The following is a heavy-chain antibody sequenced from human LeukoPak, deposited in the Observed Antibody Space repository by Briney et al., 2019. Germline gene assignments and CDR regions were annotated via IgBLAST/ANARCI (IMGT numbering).Heavy chain of an antibody. CDR2: ISYDGSNK. CDR3: AKDGAYSSGWYFDY. Sequence: GGSLRLSCAASGFIFSHYGMHWVRQAPGKGLEWVAVISYDGSNKYYADSVKGRFTISRDNSKNTLYLQMNSLRAEDTAVYYCAKDGAYSSGWYFDYWGQGTLVTVSS. J-gene: IGHJ4*02. CDR1: GFIFSHYG. D-gene: IGHD6-19*01. V-gene: IGHV3-30*18.